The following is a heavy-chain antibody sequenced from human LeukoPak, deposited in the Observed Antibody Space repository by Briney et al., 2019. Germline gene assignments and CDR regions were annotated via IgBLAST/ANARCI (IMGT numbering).Heavy chain of an antibody. Sequence: GGSLRLSCAASGFTFSTYWMSWVRQAPGKGLGWVANIKQDGSEKYYVDSVKGRFTISRDNAKNSLYLQMSSLRAEDTAVYYCARDCSGGSCFDYWGQGTLVTVSS. CDR2: IKQDGSEK. D-gene: IGHD2-15*01. CDR3: ARDCSGGSCFDY. J-gene: IGHJ4*02. V-gene: IGHV3-7*01. CDR1: GFTFSTYW.